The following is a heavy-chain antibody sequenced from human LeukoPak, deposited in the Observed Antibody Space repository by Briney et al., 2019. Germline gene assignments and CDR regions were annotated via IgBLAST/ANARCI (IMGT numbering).Heavy chain of an antibody. V-gene: IGHV4-4*07. Sequence: SETLSLTCTVSGGSISSYYWSWIRQPAGKGLEWIGRIYTSGSTNYNPSLKSRVTMSVDTSKNQFSLKLSSVTAADTAVYYCARGRYCSSTSCYLSMPEDAFDIWGQGTMVTVSS. CDR1: GGSISSYY. CDR2: IYTSGST. CDR3: ARGRYCSSTSCYLSMPEDAFDI. J-gene: IGHJ3*02. D-gene: IGHD2-2*01.